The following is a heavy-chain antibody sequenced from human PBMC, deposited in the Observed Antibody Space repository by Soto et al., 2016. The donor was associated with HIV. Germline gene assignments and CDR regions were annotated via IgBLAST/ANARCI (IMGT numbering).Heavy chain of an antibody. CDR2: IIHSGRT. CDR3: ARGPKXVGIGVFDY. D-gene: IGHD7-27*01. J-gene: IGHJ4*02. CDR1: GGSFSGYY. V-gene: IGHV4-34*01. Sequence: QVQLQQWGAGLVKPSETLSLTCAVYGGSFSGYYWSWIRQSPGKGLEWIGEIIHSGRTNYNPSLKSRVTISIDTSKNQFSLNLTSMTAADTSVYYCARGPKXVGIGVFDYVGPGNPGPPSP.